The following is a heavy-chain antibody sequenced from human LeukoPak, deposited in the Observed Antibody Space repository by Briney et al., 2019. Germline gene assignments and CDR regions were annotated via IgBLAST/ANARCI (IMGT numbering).Heavy chain of an antibody. CDR3: ARDRDVLRYYMDV. CDR1: GFTFSGYW. D-gene: IGHD2-8*01. Sequence: GGSLRLSCAASGFTFSGYWMHWVRQAPGKGPVWVSRINGDGRSTTYADSVKGRFTISRDNAKNTVYLHMNSLRAEDTAVYYCARDRDVLRYYMDVWGKGTTVTVS. V-gene: IGHV3-74*01. CDR2: INGDGRST. J-gene: IGHJ6*03.